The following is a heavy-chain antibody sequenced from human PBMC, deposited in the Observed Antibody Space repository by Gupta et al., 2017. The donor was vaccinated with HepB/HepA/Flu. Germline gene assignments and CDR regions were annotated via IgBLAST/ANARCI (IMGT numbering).Heavy chain of an antibody. V-gene: IGHV3-30-3*01. CDR2: ISYDGSNR. CDR1: GFNFSNYA. Sequence: QVQLVESGGGVVQPGRSLRLSCAASGFNFSNYAMHWVRQAPGKGLEWVAVISYDGSNRYYSDSVKGRFTISRDNSKNTLYLQVNSLRAEDTAVYYCARDNRNSNYGPGYYFYGVDVWGQGTTVTVSS. J-gene: IGHJ6*02. D-gene: IGHD4-11*01. CDR3: ARDNRNSNYGPGYYFYGVDV.